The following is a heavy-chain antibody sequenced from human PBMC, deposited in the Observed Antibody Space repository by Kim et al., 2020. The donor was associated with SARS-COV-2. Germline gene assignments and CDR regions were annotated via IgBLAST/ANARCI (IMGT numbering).Heavy chain of an antibody. CDR3: ARGGGGIQLWLGHDY. CDR1: GGSISSGGYY. Sequence: SETLSLTCTVSGGSISSGGYYWSWIRQHPGKGLEWIGYIYYSGSTYYNPSLKSRVTISVDTSKNQFSLKLSPVTAADTAVYYCARGGGGIQLWLGHDYWGQGTLVTVSS. D-gene: IGHD5-18*01. V-gene: IGHV4-31*03. J-gene: IGHJ4*02. CDR2: IYYSGST.